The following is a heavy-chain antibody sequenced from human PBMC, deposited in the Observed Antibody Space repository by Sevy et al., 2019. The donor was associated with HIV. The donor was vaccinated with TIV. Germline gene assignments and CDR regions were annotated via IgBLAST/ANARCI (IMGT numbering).Heavy chain of an antibody. Sequence: GGSLRLSCAASGFTFSDYYMSWIRQAPGKGLEWVSYISSSGSTIYYADSVKGRFTISRDNAKNSLYLQMNGLRAEDTAVYYCARVRCSSTSCYTGNHYYYYGMDVWGQGTTVTVSS. D-gene: IGHD2-2*02. CDR1: GFTFSDYY. J-gene: IGHJ6*02. CDR2: ISSSGSTI. V-gene: IGHV3-11*01. CDR3: ARVRCSSTSCYTGNHYYYYGMDV.